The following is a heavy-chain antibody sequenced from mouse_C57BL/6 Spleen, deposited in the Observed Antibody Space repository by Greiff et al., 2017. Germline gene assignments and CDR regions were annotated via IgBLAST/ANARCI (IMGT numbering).Heavy chain of an antibody. CDR1: GYTFTSYW. Sequence: QVQLQQPGAELVKPGASVKMSCKASGYTFTSYWITWVKQRPGQGLEWIGDIYPGSGSTNYNEKFKSKATLTVDTSSSTAYIQLSSLTSEDSAVYYRAKRGINTVVHFGYWGQGATLTVAS. CDR2: IYPGSGST. J-gene: IGHJ2*01. CDR3: AKRGINTVVHFGY. V-gene: IGHV1-55*01. D-gene: IGHD1-1*01.